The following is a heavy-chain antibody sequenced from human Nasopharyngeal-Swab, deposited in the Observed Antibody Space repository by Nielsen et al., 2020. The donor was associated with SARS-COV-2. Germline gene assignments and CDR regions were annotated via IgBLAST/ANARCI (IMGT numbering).Heavy chain of an antibody. D-gene: IGHD3-3*01. V-gene: IGHV3-30*18. Sequence: GESLKISCAASGFIFSSYGMHWVRQAPGKGLEWVAVISYDGINKYNADSVKGRFTISGDNSKDTLYLQMNSLRAEDTAVYYCAKEGPGMFGVVGLDVWGQGTTVTVSS. CDR2: ISYDGINK. CDR1: GFIFSSYG. CDR3: AKEGPGMFGVVGLDV. J-gene: IGHJ6*02.